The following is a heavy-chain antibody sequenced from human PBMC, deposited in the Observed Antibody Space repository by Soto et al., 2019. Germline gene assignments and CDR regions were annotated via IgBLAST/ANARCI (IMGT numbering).Heavy chain of an antibody. J-gene: IGHJ4*02. V-gene: IGHV4-39*01. Sequence: PSETLSLTCTVSGGSISSSSYYWGWIRQPPGKGLEWIGSIYYSGSTYYNPSLKSRVTRSVDTSKNQFSLKLSSVTAADTAVYYCARVRRYYDSSGSKDAGFDYWGEGTLVTVSS. CDR2: IYYSGST. CDR3: ARVRRYYDSSGSKDAGFDY. D-gene: IGHD3-22*01. CDR1: GGSISSSSYY.